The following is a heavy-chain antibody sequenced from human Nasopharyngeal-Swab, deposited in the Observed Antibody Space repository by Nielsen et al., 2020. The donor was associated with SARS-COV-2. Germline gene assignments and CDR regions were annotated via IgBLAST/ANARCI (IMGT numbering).Heavy chain of an antibody. CDR2: IYSGGST. J-gene: IGHJ6*02. Sequence: GGSLRLSCAASGFTFSSYAMSWVRQAPGKGLEWVSVIYSGGSTYYADSVKGRFTISRHNSKNTLYLQMNSLRAEDTAVYYCAREEGLLGKSSGMDVWGQGTTVTVSS. CDR1: GFTFSSYA. V-gene: IGHV3-53*04. D-gene: IGHD3-3*02. CDR3: AREEGLLGKSSGMDV.